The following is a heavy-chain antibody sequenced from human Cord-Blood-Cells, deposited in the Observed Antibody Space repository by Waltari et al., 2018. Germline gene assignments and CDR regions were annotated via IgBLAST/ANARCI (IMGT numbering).Heavy chain of an antibody. J-gene: IGHJ2*01. CDR2: INPSGGST. CDR3: ARAAVVTAGPTRYFDL. CDR1: GYTFPSYY. D-gene: IGHD2-21*02. Sequence: QVQLVQSGAEVKKPGASVKVSCKASGYTFPSYYLHWVRHAPGQGLEWMGIINPSGGSTSYAQKFQGRVTMTRDTSTSTVYMELSSLRSEDTAVYYCARAAVVTAGPTRYFDLWGRGTLVTVSS. V-gene: IGHV1-46*03.